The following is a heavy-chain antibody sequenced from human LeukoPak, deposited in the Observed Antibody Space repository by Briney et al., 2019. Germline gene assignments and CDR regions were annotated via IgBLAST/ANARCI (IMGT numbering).Heavy chain of an antibody. Sequence: GGSLRLSCAASGFTFSSYAMSWVRQAPGKGLEWVSAISGSGGSTYYADSVKGRFTISRDNSKNTLYLQMNSLRAEDTAVYYCARVGSSGWYDRDDYWGQGTLVTVSS. D-gene: IGHD6-19*01. CDR3: ARVGSSGWYDRDDY. J-gene: IGHJ4*02. CDR1: GFTFSSYA. CDR2: ISGSGGST. V-gene: IGHV3-23*01.